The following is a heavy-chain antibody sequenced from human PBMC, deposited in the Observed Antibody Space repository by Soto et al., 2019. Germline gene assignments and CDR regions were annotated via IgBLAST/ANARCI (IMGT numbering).Heavy chain of an antibody. Sequence: EVQLLESGGGLVQPGGSLRLSCAASAFTFSNYAMSWVRQAPGKGLEWVSTISGSGTSTYYADSVKGRFTISRDNSKDTLSLQMNSVRAEDTAVYYCAKVSSSWYYAFDIWGQGTMVTVSS. D-gene: IGHD6-13*01. CDR1: AFTFSNYA. V-gene: IGHV3-23*01. CDR2: ISGSGTST. CDR3: AKVSSSWYYAFDI. J-gene: IGHJ3*02.